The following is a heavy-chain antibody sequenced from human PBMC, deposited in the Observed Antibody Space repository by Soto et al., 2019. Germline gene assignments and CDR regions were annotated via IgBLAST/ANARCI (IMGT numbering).Heavy chain of an antibody. CDR2: IWYDGSNK. V-gene: IGHV3-33*01. CDR3: ARDIEYVDIVSTIVHHSSFSAMDV. Sequence: QVQVVESGGGVVQPGRSLRLSCEVSGFTFSRHGMHWVRQAPGKGLEWVAFIWYDGSNKPYGESVKGRFTVSRDDFKNTVYLQIKNLRADDTAINYCARDIEYVDIVSTIVHHSSFSAMDVWGQGTTVTVSS. CDR1: GFTFSRHG. D-gene: IGHD5-12*01. J-gene: IGHJ6*02.